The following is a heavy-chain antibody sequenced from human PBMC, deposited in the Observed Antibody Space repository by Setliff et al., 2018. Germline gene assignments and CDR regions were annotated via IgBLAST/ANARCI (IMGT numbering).Heavy chain of an antibody. CDR3: ARTGSSGPGIDY. CDR1: GYSISSGFQ. D-gene: IGHD6-19*01. V-gene: IGHV4-38-2*01. J-gene: IGHJ4*02. CDR2: IYHRGTT. Sequence: SETLSLTCAVSGYSISSGFQWGWIRQPPRKGLEWIGDIYHRGTTNYNPSLKSRVTISVDTSKNQFSLKVRSVTAADTAVYYCARTGSSGPGIDYWGQGTLVTSPQ.